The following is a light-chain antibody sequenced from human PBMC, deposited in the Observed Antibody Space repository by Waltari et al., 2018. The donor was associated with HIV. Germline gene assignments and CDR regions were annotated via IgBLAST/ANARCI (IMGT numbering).Light chain of an antibody. J-gene: IGKJ2*01. V-gene: IGKV2-28*01. Sequence: DIVMTQSPLSLPVTPGEPASISCRSSQSLLDRNGDNYLDWYLQKPGQSPQLLIYLGSNRASGVPDRFSGSGSGSDFTLKISRVEADDVGDYYCMQALQSPYTFGQGTKLEIK. CDR3: MQALQSPYT. CDR1: QSLLDRNGDNY. CDR2: LGS.